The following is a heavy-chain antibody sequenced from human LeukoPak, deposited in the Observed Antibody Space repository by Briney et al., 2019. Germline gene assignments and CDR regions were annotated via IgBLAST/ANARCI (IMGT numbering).Heavy chain of an antibody. D-gene: IGHD6-13*01. Sequence: GGSLRLSCTASGFTLTSYEMNWVRLAPGKGLEWISYISRTGNSIYYADSVKGRFTVSRDSAKDSLYLQMNSLRAEDTAVYYCARGPYSSNWYVDYWGQGTLVTVAS. V-gene: IGHV3-48*03. CDR1: GFTLTSYE. CDR3: ARGPYSSNWYVDY. J-gene: IGHJ4*02. CDR2: ISRTGNSI.